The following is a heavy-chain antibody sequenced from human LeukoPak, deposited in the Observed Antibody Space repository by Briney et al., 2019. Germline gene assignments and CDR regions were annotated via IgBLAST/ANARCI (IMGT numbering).Heavy chain of an antibody. CDR2: MNPNSGNT. CDR3: ARGGNGDYALDF. D-gene: IGHD4-17*01. Sequence: ASVKVSCKASGYTFTSSDINWVRQATGQGLEWMGWMNPNSGNTGYAQKFQGRVTMTRNTSISTAYMELSSLRSEDTAVYYCARGGNGDYALDFWGQGTLVTVSS. J-gene: IGHJ4*02. V-gene: IGHV1-8*01. CDR1: GYTFTSSD.